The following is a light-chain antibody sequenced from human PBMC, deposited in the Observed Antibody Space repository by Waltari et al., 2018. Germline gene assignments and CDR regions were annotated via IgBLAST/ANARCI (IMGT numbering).Light chain of an antibody. Sequence: QSALTHPASVSGSPGQSITISCTGTRSDIGGYNHFSWYQQPPGKAPKLMIYDVSNRPSGVSNRFSGSKSGNTASLTISGLQAEDEADYYCSSYITSSTLELFGGGTSLTVL. J-gene: IGLJ2*01. CDR3: SSYITSSTLEL. CDR2: DVS. CDR1: RSDIGGYNH. V-gene: IGLV2-14*03.